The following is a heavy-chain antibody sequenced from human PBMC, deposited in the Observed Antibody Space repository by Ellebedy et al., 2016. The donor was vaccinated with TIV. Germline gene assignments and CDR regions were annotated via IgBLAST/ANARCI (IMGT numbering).Heavy chain of an antibody. CDR2: IIPFFGTV. J-gene: IGHJ4*02. Sequence: SVKVSXKASGGTFINYGFSWVRQAPGQGLEWMGGIIPFFGTVNYAQRFQGRVTITADKSASIVYIELSSLTSEDTAVYYCARGTDRYCTGGKCHRDFDHWGQGSLVTVSS. CDR1: GGTFINYG. D-gene: IGHD2-8*02. V-gene: IGHV1-69*06. CDR3: ARGTDRYCTGGKCHRDFDH.